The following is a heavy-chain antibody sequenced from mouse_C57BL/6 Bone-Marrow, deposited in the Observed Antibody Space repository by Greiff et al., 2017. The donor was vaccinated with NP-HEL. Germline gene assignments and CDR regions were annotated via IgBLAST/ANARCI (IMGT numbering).Heavy chain of an antibody. CDR1: GYTFTSYG. CDR2: IYPRSGNT. CDR3: ARLLRYHYFDY. Sequence: VQLQQSGAELARPGASVKLSCKASGYTFTSYGISWVKQRTGQGLEWIGEIYPRSGNTYYNEKFKGKAKLTADKSSSTAYMELRSLTSEDSAVYFCARLLRYHYFDYWGQGTTLTVSS. V-gene: IGHV1-81*01. D-gene: IGHD1-1*01. J-gene: IGHJ2*01.